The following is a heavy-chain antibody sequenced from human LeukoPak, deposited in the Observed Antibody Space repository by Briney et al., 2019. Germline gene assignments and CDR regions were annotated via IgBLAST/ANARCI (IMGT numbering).Heavy chain of an antibody. J-gene: IGHJ6*02. CDR2: INPSGGST. CDR1: GYTFASYY. V-gene: IGHV1-46*01. CDR3: ARDFRDYSNYPSPKRTYYYYYYGMDV. D-gene: IGHD4-11*01. Sequence: GASVKVSCKASGYTFASYYMHWLRQAPGQGLEWMGIINPSGGSTSYAQKFQGRVTMTRDTSTSTVYMELSSLRSEDTAVYYCARDFRDYSNYPSPKRTYYYYYYGMDVWGQGTTVTVSS.